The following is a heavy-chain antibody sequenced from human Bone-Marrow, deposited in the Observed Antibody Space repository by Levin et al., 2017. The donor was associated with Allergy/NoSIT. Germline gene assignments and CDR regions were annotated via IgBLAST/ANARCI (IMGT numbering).Heavy chain of an antibody. CDR2: IGGSAGNT. CDR1: GFTFGAYA. CDR3: AKDRDSGTYYSPFATSGY. J-gene: IGHJ4*02. Sequence: GGSLRLSCAASGFTFGAYAMTWVRQAPGKGLEWVSAIGGSAGNTYYADAVKGRFTISRDNSKNTLFLQMNSLRAEDTAVYYCAKDRDSGTYYSPFATSGYWGQGTLVTVSS. D-gene: IGHD3-10*01. V-gene: IGHV3-23*01.